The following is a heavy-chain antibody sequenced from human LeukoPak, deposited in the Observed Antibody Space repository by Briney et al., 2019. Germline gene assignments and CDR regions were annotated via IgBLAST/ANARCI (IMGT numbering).Heavy chain of an antibody. CDR2: VHYTGRA. CDR1: GGSISSTTYY. D-gene: IGHD4-17*01. Sequence: SETLSLTCSVFGGSISSTTYYWVWIRQPPGKGLECIASVHYTGRAYYNPSLKSRATISADTSKNHFSLKLSSVTAADTAVYYSARHIDNGDYKKTFDIWGQGTMVTVSS. J-gene: IGHJ3*02. CDR3: ARHIDNGDYKKTFDI. V-gene: IGHV4-39*01.